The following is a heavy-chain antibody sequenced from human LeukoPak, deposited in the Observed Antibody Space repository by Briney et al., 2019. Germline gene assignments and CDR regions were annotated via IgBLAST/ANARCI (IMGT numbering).Heavy chain of an antibody. CDR3: ARDYYGSGSYYPGFDY. CDR1: GFTFSSYW. J-gene: IGHJ4*02. D-gene: IGHD3-10*01. Sequence: GGSLRLSCAASGFTFSSYWMSWVRQAPGKGLEWVANIKQDGSEKYYVDSVKGRFTISRDNAKNSLYLQMNSLRAEDTAVYYCARDYYGSGSYYPGFDYWGQGTLVTVSS. V-gene: IGHV3-7*01. CDR2: IKQDGSEK.